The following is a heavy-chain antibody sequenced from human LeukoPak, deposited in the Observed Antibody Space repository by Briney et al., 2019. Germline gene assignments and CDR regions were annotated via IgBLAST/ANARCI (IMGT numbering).Heavy chain of an antibody. J-gene: IGHJ3*02. CDR1: ALSFSTIS. D-gene: IGHD6-19*01. Sequence: GGSRRLAWAAAALSFSTISMKWVRQAQGGGRGWVSSISRGSSYIYKADSWKGRSTISRDNTKNSLYLQMNSLRAEDTAIYYCARQDRGWYSLDIWGPGTMVTVSS. CDR3: ARQDRGWYSLDI. CDR2: ISRGSSYI. V-gene: IGHV3-21*01.